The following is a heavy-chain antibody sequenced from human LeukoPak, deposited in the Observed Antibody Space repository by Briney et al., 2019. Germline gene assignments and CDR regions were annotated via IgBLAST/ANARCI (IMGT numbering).Heavy chain of an antibody. CDR1: GGSFSGYY. CDR3: AGGRTYYYGSGSDEGYYFDY. V-gene: IGHV4-34*01. Sequence: SETLSLTCAVYGGSFSGYYWSWVRQPPGKGLEWIGEINHSGSTNYNPSLKSRVSISVDTSKNQFSQKLSSVTGADTTVYYCAGGRTYYYGSGSDEGYYFDYWGQGTLVTVSS. J-gene: IGHJ4*02. CDR2: INHSGST. D-gene: IGHD3-10*01.